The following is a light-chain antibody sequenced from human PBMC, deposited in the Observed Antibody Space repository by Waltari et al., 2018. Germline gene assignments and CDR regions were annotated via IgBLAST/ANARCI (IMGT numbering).Light chain of an antibody. J-gene: IGKJ2*01. V-gene: IGKV1-39*01. CDR3: QQSYSTPPYT. CDR1: QSIRSY. CDR2: AAS. Sequence: DIQMTQSPSSLSASVGDRVTITCRASQSIRSYLNWYQQKPGKAPKLLIYAASSFQSGVPSRFSGSGSGTDFTLTISSLQPEDFATYYCQQSYSTPPYTFGQGTKLEIK.